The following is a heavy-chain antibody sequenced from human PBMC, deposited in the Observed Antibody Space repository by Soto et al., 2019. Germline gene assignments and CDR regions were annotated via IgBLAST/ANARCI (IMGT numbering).Heavy chain of an antibody. V-gene: IGHV3-23*01. Sequence: EVQLLESGGGLVQPGGSLRLSCAASGFTFSSYAMNWVRQAPGKGLEWVSVISGSGGSTYYADSVKGRFTISRDNSKNTLDLQMNSLSAEATAVYYCAKRGSSWVVEYWGQGTLVTVSS. D-gene: IGHD6-13*01. CDR2: ISGSGGST. J-gene: IGHJ4*02. CDR3: AKRGSSWVVEY. CDR1: GFTFSSYA.